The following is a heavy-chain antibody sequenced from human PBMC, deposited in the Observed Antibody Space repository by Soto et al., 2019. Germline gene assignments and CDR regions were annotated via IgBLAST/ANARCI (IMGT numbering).Heavy chain of an antibody. CDR1: GGSFSGYY. J-gene: IGHJ5*02. CDR3: ARGRYRITGTTNPHYYGATGFDP. V-gene: IGHV4-34*01. Sequence: SETLSLTCAVYGGSFSGYYWSWIRQPPGKGLEWIGEINHSGSTNYNPSLKSRVTISVDTSKNQFSLKLSSVTAADTAVYYCARGRYRITGTTNPHYYGATGFDPWGQGTLVTVSS. D-gene: IGHD1-7*01. CDR2: INHSGST.